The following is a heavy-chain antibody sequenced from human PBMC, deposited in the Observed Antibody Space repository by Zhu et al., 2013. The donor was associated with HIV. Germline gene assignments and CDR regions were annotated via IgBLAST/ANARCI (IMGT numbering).Heavy chain of an antibody. CDR2: IIPIFGTA. CDR3: ARDYRATGVYYYYYGMDV. J-gene: IGHJ6*02. CDR1: GGTFSSYA. D-gene: IGHD5-12*01. V-gene: IGHV1-69*01. Sequence: QVQLVQSGAEVKKPGSSVKVSCKASGGTFSSYAISWVRQAPGQGLEWMGGIIPIFGTANYAQKFQGRVTITADESTSTAYMELSSLRSEDTAVYYCARDYRATGVYYYYYGMDVWGQGTTVTVSS.